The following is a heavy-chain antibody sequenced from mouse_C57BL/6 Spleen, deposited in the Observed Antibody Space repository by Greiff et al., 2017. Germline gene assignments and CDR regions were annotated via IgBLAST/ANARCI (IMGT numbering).Heavy chain of an antibody. J-gene: IGHJ1*03. D-gene: IGHD1-1*01. CDR3: ARGYYYGSSPYWYFDV. Sequence: VKLQQSGAELVKPGASVKISCKASGYAFSSYWMNWVKQRPGKGLEWIGQIYPGDGDTNYNGKFKGKATLTADKSSSTAYMQLSSLTSEASAVYFCARGYYYGSSPYWYFDVWGTGTTVTVSS. CDR1: GYAFSSYW. V-gene: IGHV1-80*01. CDR2: IYPGDGDT.